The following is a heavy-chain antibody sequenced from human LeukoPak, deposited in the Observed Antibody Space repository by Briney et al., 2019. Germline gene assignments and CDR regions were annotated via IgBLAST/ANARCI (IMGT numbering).Heavy chain of an antibody. V-gene: IGHV1-2*02. Sequence: ASVQVSCKASGYMFTSYYIHWVRQAPGQGPEWMGWINPNNGDTNYAPKFRGRVSMTGDESVNTAYMELSGLTSDDTAVFYCARVRRLMQTFDVWGQGTMVTVSS. CDR3: ARVRRLMQTFDV. CDR1: GYMFTSYY. D-gene: IGHD4/OR15-4a*01. J-gene: IGHJ3*01. CDR2: INPNNGDT.